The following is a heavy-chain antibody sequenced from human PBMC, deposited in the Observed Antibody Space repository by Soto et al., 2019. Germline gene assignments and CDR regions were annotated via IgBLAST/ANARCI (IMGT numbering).Heavy chain of an antibody. CDR2: INPKSGGT. V-gene: IGHV1-2*04. CDR3: ARGHSTDCSNGVCSFFYNHEMDV. CDR1: GYSFTDYH. Sequence: ASVKVSCKASGYSFTDYHIHWVRQAPGQGLGWLGRINPKSGGTSTAQKFQGWVTMTRDRSISTVYMELTRLRSDDTAVYFCARGHSTDCSNGVCSFFYNHEMDVWGQGTRVTVSS. J-gene: IGHJ6*02. D-gene: IGHD2-8*01.